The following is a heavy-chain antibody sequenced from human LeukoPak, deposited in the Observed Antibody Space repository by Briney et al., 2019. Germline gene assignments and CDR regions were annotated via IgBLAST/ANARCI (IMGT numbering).Heavy chain of an antibody. J-gene: IGHJ6*02. Sequence: GGSLRLSCTVSGFTFGDHAMSWARQPPGKGLGWVGFIRSKTYGGTTEYAASVKGRFIISRDDSTSIAYLQMNSLKTEDTAVYYCTRGPIQLWLYHGMDVWGQGTTVTVSS. V-gene: IGHV3-49*04. CDR3: TRGPIQLWLYHGMDV. CDR2: IRSKTYGGTT. D-gene: IGHD5-18*01. CDR1: GFTFGDHA.